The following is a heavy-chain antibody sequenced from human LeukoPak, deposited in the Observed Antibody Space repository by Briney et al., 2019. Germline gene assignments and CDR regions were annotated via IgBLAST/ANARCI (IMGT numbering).Heavy chain of an antibody. CDR1: GGSFSGYY. J-gene: IGHJ3*02. CDR2: INHSGST. D-gene: IGHD2-2*01. Sequence: SETLSLTRAVYGGSFSGYYWSWIRQPPGKGLEWIGEINHSGSTNYNPSLKSRVTISVDTSKNQFSLKLSSVTAADTAVYYCARHVPAADHAFDIWGQGTMVTVSS. V-gene: IGHV4-34*01. CDR3: ARHVPAADHAFDI.